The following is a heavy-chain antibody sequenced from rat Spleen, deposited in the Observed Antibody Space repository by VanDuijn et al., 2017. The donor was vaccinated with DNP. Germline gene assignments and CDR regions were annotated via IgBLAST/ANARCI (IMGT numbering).Heavy chain of an antibody. CDR3: ARWTRYFDY. D-gene: IGHD1-4*01. V-gene: IGHV3-1*01. CDR1: GYSITSNY. CDR2: ISYSGST. Sequence: EVQLQESGPGLVKPSQSLSLTCSVTGYSITSNYWGWIRKFPGNKMEWIGHISYSGSTSYNPSLKSRISISRDTSKNQFFLQLSSLTTEDTATYYCARWTRYFDYWGQGVMVTVSS. J-gene: IGHJ2*01.